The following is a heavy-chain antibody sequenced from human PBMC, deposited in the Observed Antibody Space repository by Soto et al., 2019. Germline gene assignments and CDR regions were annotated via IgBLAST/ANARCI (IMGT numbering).Heavy chain of an antibody. Sequence: SETLSLTCAVSGGSISRGGYSWIWIRQPPGKGLEWIGYIYHSGSTYYNPSLKSRVTISVDRSKNQFSLKLSSVTAADTAVYYCARVRQLRYFDYWGQGTLVTVSS. CDR2: IYHSGST. J-gene: IGHJ4*02. CDR1: GGSISRGGYS. CDR3: ARVRQLRYFDY. V-gene: IGHV4-30-2*01. D-gene: IGHD6-13*01.